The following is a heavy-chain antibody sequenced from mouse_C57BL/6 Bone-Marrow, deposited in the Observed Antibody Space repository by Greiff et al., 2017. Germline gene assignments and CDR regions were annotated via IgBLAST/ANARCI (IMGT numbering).Heavy chain of an antibody. J-gene: IGHJ1*03. CDR2: INYDGSST. CDR3: ARGDWGWYFDV. Sequence: EVQLVESEGGLVQPGSSMKLSCTASGFTFSDYYMAWVRQVPEKGLEWVANINYDGSSTYYLDSLKSRFIISRDNAKNILYLQMSSLKSEDTATYYCARGDWGWYFDVWGTGTTVTVSS. D-gene: IGHD4-1*01. V-gene: IGHV5-16*01. CDR1: GFTFSDYY.